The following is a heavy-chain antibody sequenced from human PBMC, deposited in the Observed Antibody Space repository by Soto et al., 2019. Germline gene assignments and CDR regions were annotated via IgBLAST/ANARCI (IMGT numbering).Heavy chain of an antibody. CDR3: AKDNDYIWGSYRYFDY. Sequence: DVQLVESGGGLVQPGRSLRLSCAASGFTFDDYAMHWVRQAPGKGLEWVSGISWNSGSIGYADSVKGRFTISRDNAKNSLYLQMNCLRAEDTALYYCAKDNDYIWGSYRYFDYWGQGTLVTVSS. D-gene: IGHD3-16*02. J-gene: IGHJ4*02. CDR1: GFTFDDYA. CDR2: ISWNSGSI. V-gene: IGHV3-9*01.